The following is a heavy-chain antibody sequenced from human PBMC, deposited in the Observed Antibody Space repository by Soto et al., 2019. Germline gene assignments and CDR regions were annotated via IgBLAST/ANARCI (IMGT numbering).Heavy chain of an antibody. CDR1: GGSISSSSYY. V-gene: IGHV4-39*01. CDR2: IYYSGST. Sequence: PSETLSLTCTVSGGSISSSSYYWGWIRQPPGKGLEWIGSIYYSGSTYYNPSLKSRVTISVDTSKNQFSLKLSSVTAADTAVYYCASEYSSSSLPNYDYIWGSYRQGSVDPWGQGTLVTVAS. CDR3: ASEYSSSSLPNYDYIWGSYRQGSVDP. J-gene: IGHJ5*02. D-gene: IGHD3-16*01.